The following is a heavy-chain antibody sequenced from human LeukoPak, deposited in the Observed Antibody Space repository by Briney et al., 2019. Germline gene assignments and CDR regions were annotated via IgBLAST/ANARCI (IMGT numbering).Heavy chain of an antibody. D-gene: IGHD3-16*01. Sequence: GGSLRLSCAASTVTFSTYDINWVRQAPGKGLECISYIRSSGDTIYYADSVRGRFTISRDNARNSVYLQMNSLRAGDTAVYYCARDLVSGAYTFDFWGRGTMVTVSS. J-gene: IGHJ3*01. CDR1: TVTFSTYD. CDR3: ARDLVSGAYTFDF. CDR2: IRSSGDTI. V-gene: IGHV3-48*03.